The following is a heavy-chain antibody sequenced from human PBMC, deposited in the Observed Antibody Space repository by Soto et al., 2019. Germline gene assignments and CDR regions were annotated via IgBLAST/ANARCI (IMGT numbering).Heavy chain of an antibody. J-gene: IGHJ4*02. Sequence: QMQLVQSGPEVKKPGTSVKDSCKASGFTFTNSAVQWVRQARGQRLEWIGWIVVGSGNTNYAQKFQERVTITRDMSTTTAYMELSSLRSEDTALYYCATDKGDSYGYGNYWGQGTLVTVSS. V-gene: IGHV1-58*01. CDR1: GFTFTNSA. CDR3: ATDKGDSYGYGNY. CDR2: IVVGSGNT. D-gene: IGHD5-18*01.